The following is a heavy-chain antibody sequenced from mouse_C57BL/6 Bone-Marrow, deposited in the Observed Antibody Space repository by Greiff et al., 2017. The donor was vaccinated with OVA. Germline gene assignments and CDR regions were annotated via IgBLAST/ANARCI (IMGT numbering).Heavy chain of an antibody. CDR1: GFSLTSYG. V-gene: IGHV2-2*01. J-gene: IGHJ3*01. CDR2: IWSGGST. CDR3: ARNGYEYVPGFAY. Sequence: VHLVESGPGLVQPSQSLSITCTVSGFSLTSYGVHWVRQSPGKGLEWLGVIWSGGSTDYNAAFISRLSISKDNSTSQVFLKMNSVQADDTAIYYCARNGYEYVPGFAYWGQGTLVTVSA. D-gene: IGHD2-4*01.